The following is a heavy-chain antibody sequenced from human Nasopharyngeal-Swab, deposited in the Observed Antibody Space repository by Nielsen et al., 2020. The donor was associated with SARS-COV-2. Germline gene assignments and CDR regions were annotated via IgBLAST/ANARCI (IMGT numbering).Heavy chain of an antibody. CDR1: GFTFSSYS. V-gene: IGHV3-21*01. CDR3: ARVFNRVSEIAAADPNIYYYYGMDV. CDR2: ISSSSSYI. J-gene: IGHJ6*02. Sequence: GESLKISLAASGFTFSSYSLNWVRQAPGKGLEWVSSISSSSSYIYYADSVKGRFTISRDNAKNSLYLQMNSLRAEDTAVYYCARVFNRVSEIAAADPNIYYYYGMDVWGQGTTVTVSS. D-gene: IGHD6-13*01.